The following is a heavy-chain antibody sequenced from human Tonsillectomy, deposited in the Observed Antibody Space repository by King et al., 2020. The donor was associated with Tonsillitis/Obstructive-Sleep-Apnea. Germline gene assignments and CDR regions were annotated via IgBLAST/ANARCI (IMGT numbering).Heavy chain of an antibody. Sequence: VQLVQSGAEVKKPGASVKVSCKASGYTFTGYYMHWVRQAPGQGLEWMGWINPNSGGTNYAQKFQGWVTMARDTSISTAYMELSRLRSDDTAVYYCARGGRYDFWSGFNGPHYYYYIDVWGRGTTVTVSS. CDR1: GYTFTGYY. V-gene: IGHV1-2*04. CDR2: INPNSGGT. J-gene: IGHJ6*03. CDR3: ARGGRYDFWSGFNGPHYYYYIDV. D-gene: IGHD3-3*01.